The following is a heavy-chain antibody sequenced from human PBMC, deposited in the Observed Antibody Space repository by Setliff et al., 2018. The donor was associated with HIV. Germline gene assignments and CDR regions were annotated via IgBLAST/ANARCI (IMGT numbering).Heavy chain of an antibody. CDR2: IYHSGRT. D-gene: IGHD5-12*01. CDR3: ARGYLRGSGYKNNWFDP. CDR1: GGSISSSNW. V-gene: IGHV4-4*02. Sequence: PSETLSLTCAVSGGSISSSNWWSWVRQPPGKGLEWIGEIYHSGRTNYNPSLKSRVTISVDKSKNQFSLKLSSVTAADTAVYYCARGYLRGSGYKNNWFDPWGQGTLVTVSS. J-gene: IGHJ5*02.